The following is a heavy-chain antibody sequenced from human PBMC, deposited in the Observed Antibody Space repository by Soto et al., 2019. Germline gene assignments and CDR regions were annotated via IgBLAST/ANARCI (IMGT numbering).Heavy chain of an antibody. CDR3: ARVKAQILSSGWYGGDDI. CDR2: IRGSGGNT. J-gene: IGHJ3*02. V-gene: IGHV3-23*01. Sequence: EVQLLESGGGLVQHGGSLRLSCAASGFTFSTYAMSWVRQAPGKGLEWVATIRGSGGNTHYADSVKGRFTTSRDNSDNTVYLQMNSLRAEDTAVYYCARVKAQILSSGWYGGDDIWGHGTMVTVSS. CDR1: GFTFSTYA. D-gene: IGHD6-19*01.